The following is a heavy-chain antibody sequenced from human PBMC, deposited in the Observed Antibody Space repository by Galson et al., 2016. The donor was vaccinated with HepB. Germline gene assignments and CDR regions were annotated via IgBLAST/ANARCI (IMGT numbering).Heavy chain of an antibody. CDR2: ISWNSGSI. J-gene: IGHJ4*02. CDR3: AKDALRYSSKWFFDQ. V-gene: IGHV3-9*01. Sequence: SLRLSCAASGFTFDDYAIHWVRQGPGKGLEWVAGISWNSGSIGYADSVKGRFTISRDNAKNSLFLQMNSLRAEDTALYYCAKDALRYSSKWFFDQWGQGTLVTVSS. D-gene: IGHD6-13*01. CDR1: GFTFDDYA.